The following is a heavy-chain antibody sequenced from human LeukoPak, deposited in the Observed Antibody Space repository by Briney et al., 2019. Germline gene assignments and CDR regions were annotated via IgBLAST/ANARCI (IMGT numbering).Heavy chain of an antibody. V-gene: IGHV1-2*06. D-gene: IGHD6-13*01. CDR3: PRGNARSWYFLY. CDR2: VNPSSGIA. CDR1: GYTFTDYY. J-gene: IGHJ4*02. Sequence: ASVKISCKVSGYTFTDYYMHWVRQAPGQGPEWMGRVNPSSGIANYAQRFQGRVTMTRDTSISTTYMELSGLTSDDTALYYCPRGNARSWYFLYWGQGTLVTVSS.